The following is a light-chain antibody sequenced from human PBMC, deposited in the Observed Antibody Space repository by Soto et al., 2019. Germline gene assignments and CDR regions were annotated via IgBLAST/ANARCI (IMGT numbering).Light chain of an antibody. J-gene: IGKJ1*01. CDR3: MQGTHLPRP. CDR1: QSLVYSYGSTY. Sequence: EVVVTQNPNSLPVTNGQPASISCRSSQSLVYSYGSTYLNWFQQRSGQSPRRLIYKVSNRDSGVPDRFSGSGSGANFTLNICRVEAEDVGVYYCMQGTHLPRPFGQGTKVDI. CDR2: KVS. V-gene: IGKV2-30*01.